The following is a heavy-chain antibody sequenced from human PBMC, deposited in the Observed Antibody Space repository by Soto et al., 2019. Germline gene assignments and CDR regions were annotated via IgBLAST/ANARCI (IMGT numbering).Heavy chain of an antibody. CDR3: ARVEIPYSSSLYYFDY. CDR1: GGSISSGGYY. CDR2: IYYSGST. J-gene: IGHJ4*02. Sequence: SETLSLTCTVSGGSISSGGYYWSWIRQHPGKGLEWIGYIYYSGSTYYNPSLKSRVTISVDTSKNQFSLKLSSVTAADTAVYYCARVEIPYSSSLYYFDYWGQGTLVTVSS. V-gene: IGHV4-31*03. D-gene: IGHD6-13*01.